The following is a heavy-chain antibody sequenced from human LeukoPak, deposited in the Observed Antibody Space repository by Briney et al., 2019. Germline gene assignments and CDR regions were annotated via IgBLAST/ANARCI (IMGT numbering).Heavy chain of an antibody. D-gene: IGHD1-1*01. CDR1: GFTFSNAW. CDR2: IKSKTDGGTT. J-gene: IGHJ4*02. CDR3: TTEKLERHRGPFDY. V-gene: IGHV3-15*01. Sequence: PGGSLRLSCAASGFTFSNAWMSWVRQAPGKGLEWVGRIKSKTDGGTTDYAAPVKGRFTISRDDSKNTLYLQMNSLKTEDTAVYYCTTEKLERHRGPFDYWGQGTLVTVSS.